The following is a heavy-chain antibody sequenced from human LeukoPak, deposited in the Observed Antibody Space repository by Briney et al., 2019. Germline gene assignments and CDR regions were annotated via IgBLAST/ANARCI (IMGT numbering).Heavy chain of an antibody. D-gene: IGHD2-2*01. CDR1: GFTFSSYA. CDR3: ARDYEAGCTSTTCYDRFDY. CDR2: ISYDGSNK. J-gene: IGHJ4*02. Sequence: PGRSLRLSCAASGFTFSSYAMHWVRQAPGKGLEWVAVISYDGSNKYYADSVKGRFTISRDNSKNTLYLQMNSLRAEDTAVYYCARDYEAGCTSTTCYDRFDYWGQGTLVTVSS. V-gene: IGHV3-30*04.